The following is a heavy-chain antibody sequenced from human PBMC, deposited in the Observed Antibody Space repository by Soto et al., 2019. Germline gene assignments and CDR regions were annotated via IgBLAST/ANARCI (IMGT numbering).Heavy chain of an antibody. V-gene: IGHV5-10-1*01. CDR2: IDPSDSYT. J-gene: IGHJ4*02. CDR1: GYSFTSYW. CDR3: ARLEYCSGGSCPATLDY. Sequence: PGESLKISCKGSGYSFTSYWISWVRQMPGKGLEWMGRIDPSDSYTNYSPSFQGHVTISADKSISTAYLQWSSLKASDTAMYYCARLEYCSGGSCPATLDYWGQGTLVTVS. D-gene: IGHD2-15*01.